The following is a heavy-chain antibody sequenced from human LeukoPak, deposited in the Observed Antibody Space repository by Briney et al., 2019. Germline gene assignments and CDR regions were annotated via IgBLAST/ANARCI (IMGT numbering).Heavy chain of an antibody. J-gene: IGHJ5*02. V-gene: IGHV1-2*02. Sequence: GASVKVSCKASGYTFTGYYMHWVRQAPGQGLEWMGWINPNSGGTNYAQKFQGRVTMTRDTSIRTAYMELSRLRSDDTAVYYCARAHDYGDYRGFRNWFDPWGQGTLVTVSS. D-gene: IGHD4-17*01. CDR2: INPNSGGT. CDR3: ARAHDYGDYRGFRNWFDP. CDR1: GYTFTGYY.